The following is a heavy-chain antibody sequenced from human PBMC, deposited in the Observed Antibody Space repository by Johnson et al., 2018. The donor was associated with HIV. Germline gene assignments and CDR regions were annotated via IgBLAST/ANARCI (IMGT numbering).Heavy chain of an antibody. CDR2: IRYDGSNK. V-gene: IGHV3-33*08. CDR1: GFTLSSYA. Sequence: QVQLVESGGGVVQPGRSLRLSCAASGFTLSSYAMHWVRQAPGKVLEWVTFIRYDGSNKYYADSVKGRFTISRDNSKNSLYLQMNSLRAEETAVYYCARVVRGSNGWRGAFDIWGQGTKVTVAS. J-gene: IGHJ3*02. D-gene: IGHD6-19*01. CDR3: ARVVRGSNGWRGAFDI.